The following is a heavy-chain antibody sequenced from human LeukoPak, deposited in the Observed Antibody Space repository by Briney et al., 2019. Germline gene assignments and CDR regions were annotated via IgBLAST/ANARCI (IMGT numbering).Heavy chain of an antibody. Sequence: GGSLRLSCAASGFTFSSYGMHWVRQAPGKGLEWVAVISYDGSNKYYADSVKGRFTISRDNAKNSLYLQMNSLRAEDTAVYYCARDLYDSSGSLDYWGQGTLVTVSS. CDR3: ARDLYDSSGSLDY. D-gene: IGHD3-22*01. CDR1: GFTFSSYG. CDR2: ISYDGSNK. J-gene: IGHJ4*02. V-gene: IGHV3-30*03.